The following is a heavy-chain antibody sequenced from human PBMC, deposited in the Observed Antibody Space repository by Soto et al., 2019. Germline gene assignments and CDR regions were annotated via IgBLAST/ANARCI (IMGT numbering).Heavy chain of an antibody. J-gene: IGHJ5*02. CDR2: MYYSGST. V-gene: IGHV4-31*03. CDR1: GGSISSGGYY. Sequence: QVQLQESGPGLVKPSQTLSLTCTVSGGSISSGGYYWRWIRQHPGKGLEWIGSMYYSGSTYYNPSHDGRVTKSVDTSKNQFSLKLSSVTAADTAVYYCAREGLDYYDSSGYTNTWGQGTLVTVSS. CDR3: AREGLDYYDSSGYTNT. D-gene: IGHD3-22*01.